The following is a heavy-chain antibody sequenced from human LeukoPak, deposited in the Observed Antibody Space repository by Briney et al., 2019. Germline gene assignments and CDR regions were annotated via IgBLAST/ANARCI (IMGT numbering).Heavy chain of an antibody. J-gene: IGHJ6*02. CDR1: GYTFTSYG. Sequence: GASVKVSCKASGYTFTSYGISWVRQAPGQGLEWMGWISAYNGNTNYAQKLQGRVTMTTDTSTSTAYTELRSLRSDDTAVYYCARAKYCSSTSCYAVYYYGMDVWGQGTTVTVSS. CDR2: ISAYNGNT. CDR3: ARAKYCSSTSCYAVYYYGMDV. V-gene: IGHV1-18*01. D-gene: IGHD2-2*01.